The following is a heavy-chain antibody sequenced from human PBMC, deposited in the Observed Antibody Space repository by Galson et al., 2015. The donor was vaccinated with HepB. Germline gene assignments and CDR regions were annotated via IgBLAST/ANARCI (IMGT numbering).Heavy chain of an antibody. Sequence: SLRLSCAATGFTFSSYSMNWLRQAPGKGLEWVSFISSNSHYIYYRDSVKGRFTISRDNAKNSVYLQMNSLGVEDTAVYYCARSLVTIFAVFPIPPDNWGQGTLVTGSS. D-gene: IGHD3-3*01. CDR1: GFTFSSYS. V-gene: IGHV3-21*01. CDR3: ARSLVTIFAVFPIPPDN. J-gene: IGHJ4*02. CDR2: ISSNSHYI.